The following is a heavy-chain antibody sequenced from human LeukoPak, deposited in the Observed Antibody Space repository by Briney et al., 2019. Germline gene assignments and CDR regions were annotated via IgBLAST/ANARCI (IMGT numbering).Heavy chain of an antibody. D-gene: IGHD3-22*01. V-gene: IGHV4-39*01. J-gene: IGHJ4*02. CDR3: ATHFTYYYDSSGYRYFDY. CDR2: IYYSGST. CDR1: GGSISSSSYY. Sequence: SETLSLTCTVSGGSISSSSYYWGWIRQPPGKGLEWIGSIYYSGSTCYNPSLKSRVTISVDTSKNQFSLKPSSVTAADTAVYYCATHFTYYYDSSGYRYFDYWGQGTLVTVSS.